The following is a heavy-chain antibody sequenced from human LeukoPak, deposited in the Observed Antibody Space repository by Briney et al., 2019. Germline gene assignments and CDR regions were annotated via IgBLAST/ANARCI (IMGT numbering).Heavy chain of an antibody. Sequence: GASVKVSCKASGYTFTSYYINWVRQAPGQGLEWMGIINPSGGSTTYAQKFQGRVTMTRDTSTSTVYMELSSLISEDTAVYYCARDSSSGYYVWFDPWGQGTLVTVSS. D-gene: IGHD3-22*01. CDR3: ARDSSSGYYVWFDP. CDR2: INPSGGST. CDR1: GYTFTSYY. J-gene: IGHJ5*02. V-gene: IGHV1-46*01.